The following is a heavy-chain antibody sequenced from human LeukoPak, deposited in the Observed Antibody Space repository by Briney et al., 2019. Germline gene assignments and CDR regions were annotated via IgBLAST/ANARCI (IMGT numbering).Heavy chain of an antibody. CDR1: GYTFTSFG. D-gene: IGHD2-15*01. J-gene: IGHJ4*02. CDR3: TRDHCRGDNCPSFDY. Sequence: ASVKVSCKPSGYTFTSFGISWWRQSPGQGLEWMGWIGAYNGDTNYAQKFQGRVTMTTDTSTSTAYMDLRSLRSDDTAVYYCTRDHCRGDNCPSFDYWGQGTMVTASS. V-gene: IGHV1-18*04. CDR2: IGAYNGDT.